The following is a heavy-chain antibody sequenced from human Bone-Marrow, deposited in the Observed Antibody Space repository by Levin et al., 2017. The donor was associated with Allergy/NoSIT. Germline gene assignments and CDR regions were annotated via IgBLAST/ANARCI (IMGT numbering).Heavy chain of an antibody. CDR2: VYYDGTT. D-gene: IGHD6-19*01. CDR3: ARDRGQWRMDAFDT. J-gene: IGHJ3*02. CDR1: GGSVTTSGSY. Sequence: SQTLSLTCTVSGGSVTTSGSYWNWIRHRPGKGLEWIGNVYYDGTTYYNPSLDSRLTMSIDRSQNHFSLNLRPVTAADTAVYYCARDRGQWRMDAFDTWGQGTMVTVSP. V-gene: IGHV4-31*03.